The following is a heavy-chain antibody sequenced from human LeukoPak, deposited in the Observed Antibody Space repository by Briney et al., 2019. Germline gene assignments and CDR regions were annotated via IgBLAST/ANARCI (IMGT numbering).Heavy chain of an antibody. CDR1: GFTFSSYG. CDR3: AREGLGTTFSAWFDP. V-gene: IGHV3-30*03. J-gene: IGHJ5*02. Sequence: GGSLRLSCAASGFTFSSYGMHWVRQAPGKGLEWVAVISSDESTDYYSDSVGGRFTVSRDNSKNTLYLQVNSLRAEDTAVYYCAREGLGTTFSAWFDPWGQGTLVIVSS. CDR2: ISSDESTD. D-gene: IGHD1-7*01.